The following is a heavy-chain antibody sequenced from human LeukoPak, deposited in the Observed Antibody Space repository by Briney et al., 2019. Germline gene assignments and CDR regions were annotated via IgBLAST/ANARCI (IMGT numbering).Heavy chain of an antibody. D-gene: IGHD1-1*01. Sequence: GASVKVSCKASGGTFSSYAISWVRQAPGQGLEWMGRIIPILGIANYAQKFQGRVTITADKSTSTAYMELSSLGSEDTAVYYCARAHRGTQDAFDIWGQGTMVTVSS. CDR2: IIPILGIA. CDR1: GGTFSSYA. CDR3: ARAHRGTQDAFDI. V-gene: IGHV1-69*04. J-gene: IGHJ3*02.